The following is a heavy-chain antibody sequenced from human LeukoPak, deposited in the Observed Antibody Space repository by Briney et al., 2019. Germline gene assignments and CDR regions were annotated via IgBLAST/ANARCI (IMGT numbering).Heavy chain of an antibody. J-gene: IGHJ4*02. CDR2: IWYDGSNK. V-gene: IGHV3-33*06. CDR3: AKGGYSYGLDY. D-gene: IGHD5-18*01. CDR1: GFTFSSYG. Sequence: GRSLRLPCAASGFTFSSYGMHWVRQAPGKGLEWVAVIWYDGSNKYYADSVKGRFTISRDNSKNTLYLQMNSLRAEDTAVYYCAKGGYSYGLDYWGQGTLVTVSS.